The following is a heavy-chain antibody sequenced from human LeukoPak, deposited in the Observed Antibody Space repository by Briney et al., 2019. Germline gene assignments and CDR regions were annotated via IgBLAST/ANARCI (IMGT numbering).Heavy chain of an antibody. Sequence: PSETLSLTCTVSGYSISSGYYWGWIRQPPGKGLEWIGSIYHSGSTYYNPSPKSRVTISVDTSKNQFSLKLSSVTAADTAVYYCARVGGPVGYSGYWGQGTLVTVSS. CDR2: IYHSGST. D-gene: IGHD5-12*01. V-gene: IGHV4-38-2*02. CDR1: GYSISSGYY. CDR3: ARVGGPVGYSGY. J-gene: IGHJ4*02.